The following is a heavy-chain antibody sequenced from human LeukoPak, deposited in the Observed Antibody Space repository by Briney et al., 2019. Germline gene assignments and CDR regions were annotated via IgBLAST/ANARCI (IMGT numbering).Heavy chain of an antibody. D-gene: IGHD6-13*01. V-gene: IGHV4-61*08. J-gene: IGHJ5*02. CDR1: GGSISSGGYY. CDR2: IYYSGST. CDR3: ARAKNTGYINWFDP. Sequence: SQTLSLTCTVSGGSISSGGYYWSWIRQPPGKGLEWIGYIYYSGSTNYNPSLKSRVTISVDTSRNQFSLKLSSVTAADTAVYYCARAKNTGYINWFDPWGQGTLVTVSS.